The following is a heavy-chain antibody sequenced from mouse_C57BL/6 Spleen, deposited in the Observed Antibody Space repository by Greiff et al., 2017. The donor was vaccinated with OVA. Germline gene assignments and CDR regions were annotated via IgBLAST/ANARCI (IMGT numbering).Heavy chain of an antibody. D-gene: IGHD2-4*01. J-gene: IGHJ3*01. Sequence: QVQLQQSGPELVKPGASVKISCKASGYAFSSSWMHWVKQRPGQGLEWIGRIYPGDGDPNYNGKFKGKATLTADKSSSTAYMHLSSLTSEDSAVYVCERSGVYYDYDGFAYWGQGTLVTVSA. CDR3: ERSGVYYDYDGFAY. CDR2: IYPGDGDP. CDR1: GYAFSSSW. V-gene: IGHV1-82*01.